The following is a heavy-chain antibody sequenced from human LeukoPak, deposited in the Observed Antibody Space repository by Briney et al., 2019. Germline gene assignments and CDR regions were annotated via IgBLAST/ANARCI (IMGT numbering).Heavy chain of an antibody. Sequence: GGSLRLSCAASGFTVSSNYMSWVRQAPGKGLEWVSVIYSGGSTYYADSVKGRFTISRNNSKNTLYPQMNSLRAEDTAVYYCARWEFDYWGQGTLVTVSS. D-gene: IGHD1-26*01. CDR2: IYSGGST. CDR3: ARWEFDY. V-gene: IGHV3-53*01. J-gene: IGHJ4*02. CDR1: GFTVSSNY.